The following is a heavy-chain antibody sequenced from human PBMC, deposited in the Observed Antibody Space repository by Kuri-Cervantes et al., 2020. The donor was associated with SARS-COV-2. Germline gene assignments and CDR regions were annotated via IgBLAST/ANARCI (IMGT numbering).Heavy chain of an antibody. J-gene: IGHJ4*02. CDR3: AENTPLVY. V-gene: IGHV3-30*18. D-gene: IGHD2-15*01. CDR2: ITYDGSNK. CDR1: GFTVNSNF. Sequence: GESLKISCAASGFTVNSNFMIWVRQAPGKGLEWVALITYDGSNKFYADSVKGRFTISRDNLKNTLCLQMNSLRPEDTAVYYCAENTPLVYWGQGALVTVSS.